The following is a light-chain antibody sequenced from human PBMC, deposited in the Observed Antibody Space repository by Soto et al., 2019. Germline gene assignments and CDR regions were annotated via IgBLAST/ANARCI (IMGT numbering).Light chain of an antibody. V-gene: IGLV2-11*01. J-gene: IGLJ2*01. CDR2: NVS. Sequence: QSVLTQPRSVSGSPGQSVTISCTGTSSDVGGYNSVSWYQQHPGKAPKLMIYNVSQRPSGVPDRFSGSKSGNTASLTISGLQAEDEADYYCCSYAGSYTEVFGGGTKLTVL. CDR3: CSYAGSYTEV. CDR1: SSDVGGYNS.